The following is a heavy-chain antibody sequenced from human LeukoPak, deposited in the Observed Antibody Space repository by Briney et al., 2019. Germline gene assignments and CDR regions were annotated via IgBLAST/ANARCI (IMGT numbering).Heavy chain of an antibody. V-gene: IGHV3-30*02. Sequence: GGSLRPSCAASGFTFSTYGMHWVRQAPGKGLEWVSFIRYVGINKYYADSVKGRFTISRDNAKNSLYLLMNSLRAEDTAVYYCARDGSYSGSGSPSYYWGQGTLVTVSS. CDR2: IRYVGINK. CDR3: ARDGSYSGSGSPSYY. J-gene: IGHJ4*02. D-gene: IGHD3-10*01. CDR1: GFTFSTYG.